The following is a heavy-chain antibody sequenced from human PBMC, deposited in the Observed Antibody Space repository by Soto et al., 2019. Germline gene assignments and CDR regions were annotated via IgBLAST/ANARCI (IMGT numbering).Heavy chain of an antibody. Sequence: GESLKISCKGSGYSFTSYWIGWVRQKPGKGLEWMGIIYPGDATTIYSPSFQGRLTISADTSISTAYLQWTSLKASDTAMYYCARSRRGAYSSGWYSLSGYYNYGIDVWGQGTTVTVSS. V-gene: IGHV5-51*03. D-gene: IGHD6-19*01. CDR3: ARSRRGAYSSGWYSLSGYYNYGIDV. CDR2: IYPGDATT. CDR1: GYSFTSYW. J-gene: IGHJ6*02.